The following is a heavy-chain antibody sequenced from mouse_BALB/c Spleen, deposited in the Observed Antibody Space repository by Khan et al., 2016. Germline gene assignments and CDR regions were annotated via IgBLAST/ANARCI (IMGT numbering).Heavy chain of an antibody. D-gene: IGHD2-2*01. CDR1: GFTFSSYA. V-gene: IGHV5-9-4*01. CDR2: ISSGGSYT. CDR3: AREGLRRRPFDY. J-gene: IGHJ2*01. Sequence: EVELVESGGGLVKPGGSLKLSCAASGFTFSSYAMSWVRQSPEKRLEWVAEISSGGSYTYYPDTVTGRFTISRDNAKNPLYLEMSSLMSEDTAMYYCAREGLRRRPFDYWGQGTTLTVSS.